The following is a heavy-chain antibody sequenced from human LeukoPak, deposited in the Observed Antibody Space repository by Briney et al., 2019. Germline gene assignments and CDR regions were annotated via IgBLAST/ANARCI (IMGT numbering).Heavy chain of an antibody. J-gene: IGHJ6*03. V-gene: IGHV3-21*01. CDR1: GFTFSTYN. CDR2: ITSNSSYT. Sequence: GGSLRLSCAASGFTFSTYNMNWVRQAPGKGLEWVSSITSNSSYTFYADSVRGRFTISRDNAKNSLYLQMNSLRAEDTAIYYCARDPYNGGYGASYYYYMDVWGKGTTVTISS. D-gene: IGHD1-26*01. CDR3: ARDPYNGGYGASYYYYMDV.